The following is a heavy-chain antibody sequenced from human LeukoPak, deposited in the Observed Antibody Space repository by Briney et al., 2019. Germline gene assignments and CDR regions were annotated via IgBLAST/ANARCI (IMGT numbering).Heavy chain of an antibody. CDR3: ARGFDSSGWYTFDY. Sequence: GGSLRLSCAASGFTLSSYSMNWVRQAPGKGLEWVSSISSSSSYIYYADSVKGRFTISRDNAKNSLYLQMNSLRAEDTAVYYCARGFDSSGWYTFDYWGQGTLVTVSS. J-gene: IGHJ4*02. CDR1: GFTLSSYS. CDR2: ISSSSSYI. V-gene: IGHV3-21*01. D-gene: IGHD6-19*01.